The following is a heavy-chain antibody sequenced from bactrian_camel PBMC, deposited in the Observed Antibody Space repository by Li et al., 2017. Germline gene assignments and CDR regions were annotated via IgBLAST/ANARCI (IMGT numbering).Heavy chain of an antibody. V-gene: IGHV3S53*01. CDR3: AAADYSSYPICDIEASEYNF. CDR1: AYPRT. CDR2: IDRFGKP. J-gene: IGHJ2*01. D-gene: IGHD2*01. Sequence: HVQLVESGGGSMQAGESLRLSCASRAYPRTMGWFRQAPGKKREGVATIDRFGKPDYRDSVKGRFTISKDNAKNTDNGKNTLYLQMNDLKPGDTAMYYCAAADYSSYPICDIEASEYNFWGQ.